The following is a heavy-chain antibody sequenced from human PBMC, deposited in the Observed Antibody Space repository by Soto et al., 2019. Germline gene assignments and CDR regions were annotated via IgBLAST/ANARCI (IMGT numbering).Heavy chain of an antibody. CDR1: GFTFSSYA. V-gene: IGHV3-23*01. J-gene: IGHJ4*02. CDR3: AKGYDFWSGYYDY. D-gene: IGHD3-3*01. Sequence: GGSLRLSCAASGFTFSSYAMSWVRQAPGKGLEWVSAISGSGGSTYYADSVKGRFTISRDNSKNTLYPQMNSLRAEDTAVYYCAKGYDFWSGYYDYWGQGTLVAVSS. CDR2: ISGSGGST.